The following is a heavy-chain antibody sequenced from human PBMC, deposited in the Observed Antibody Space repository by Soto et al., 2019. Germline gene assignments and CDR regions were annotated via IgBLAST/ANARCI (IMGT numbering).Heavy chain of an antibody. Sequence: SLRLSCKASGFTFSGYSMDWVRQAPGKGLEWIAYISGGGVPVYYADSVKGRFTISRDNAKNSLYLQMNHLRDEDTAIYYCVRGRANYYFDFWGQGALVTVS. CDR2: ISGGGVPV. V-gene: IGHV3-48*02. J-gene: IGHJ4*02. CDR3: VRGRANYYFDF. D-gene: IGHD1-1*01. CDR1: GFTFSGYS.